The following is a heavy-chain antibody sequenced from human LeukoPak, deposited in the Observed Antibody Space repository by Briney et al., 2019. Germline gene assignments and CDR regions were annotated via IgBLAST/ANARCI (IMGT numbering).Heavy chain of an antibody. CDR1: GDSISSYY. J-gene: IGHJ4*02. D-gene: IGHD6-13*01. Sequence: SETLSLTCTVSGDSISSYYWSWIRQPPGKGLEWIGFIHNSGRTDYSPSLKGRVTISVDTSKKQFSLNLSSVTTADTAAYHCSSGSGYRIENWGQGTLVTVSS. CDR3: SSGSGYRIEN. V-gene: IGHV4-59*01. CDR2: IHNSGRT.